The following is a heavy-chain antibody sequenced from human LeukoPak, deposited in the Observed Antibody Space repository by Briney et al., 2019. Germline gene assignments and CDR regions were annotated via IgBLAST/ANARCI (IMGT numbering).Heavy chain of an antibody. J-gene: IGHJ4*02. Sequence: SETLSLTCAVYGWSFSGYYWSWIRQPPWKGLEWIGEINHSGSTNYNPSLKRLVTISVDPSKTQFSLKLSSVTAADPAVYSCARAPNSGSHSFYFDYWGQGTLVTVSS. D-gene: IGHD1-26*01. V-gene: IGHV4-34*01. CDR2: INHSGST. CDR3: ARAPNSGSHSFYFDY. CDR1: GWSFSGYY.